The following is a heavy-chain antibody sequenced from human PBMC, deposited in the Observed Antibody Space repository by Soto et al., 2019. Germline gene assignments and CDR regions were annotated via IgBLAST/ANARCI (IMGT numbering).Heavy chain of an antibody. J-gene: IGHJ6*02. CDR3: AGGTGYLFERYYYYGMDV. V-gene: IGHV1-69*02. CDR1: GGTFSSYT. Sequence: ASVKVSCKASGGTFSSYTLSWVRQAPGQGLEWMGRIIPILGIANYAQKFQGRVTITADKSTSTAYMELSSLRSEDTAVYYCAGGTGYLFERYYYYGMDVWGQGTTVTVSS. CDR2: IIPILGIA. D-gene: IGHD3-9*01.